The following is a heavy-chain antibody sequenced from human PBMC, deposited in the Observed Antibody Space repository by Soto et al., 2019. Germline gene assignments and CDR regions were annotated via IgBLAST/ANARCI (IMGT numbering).Heavy chain of an antibody. J-gene: IGHJ5*02. CDR2: INHNGNA. D-gene: IGHD3-22*01. CDR3: ARRTRITMIVVPYTWFDP. CDR1: GESLSASY. V-gene: IGHV4-34*01. Sequence: SSETLSLTCAVYGESLSASYWSWIRQPPGKGLEWIGDINHNGNADYNPSLKSRLSISIDKSGNQFSLNLISVTAADTAVYYCARRTRITMIVVPYTWFDPWGQGTLVTVSS.